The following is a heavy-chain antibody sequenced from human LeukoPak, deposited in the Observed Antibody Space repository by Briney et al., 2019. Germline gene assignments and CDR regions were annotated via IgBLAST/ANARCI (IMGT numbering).Heavy chain of an antibody. Sequence: SVKVSCKASGGTFSGYAVSWVRQAPGQGLEWIGGISPIFDRTDYAQRLQGRVTITTDKSTSTAYMELSSLRSEDTAVYYCARGVVPGRRVFYWYMDVWGKGTTVTVSS. J-gene: IGHJ6*03. CDR2: ISPIFDRT. CDR3: ARGVVPGRRVFYWYMDV. D-gene: IGHD6-19*01. V-gene: IGHV1-69*05. CDR1: GGTFSGYA.